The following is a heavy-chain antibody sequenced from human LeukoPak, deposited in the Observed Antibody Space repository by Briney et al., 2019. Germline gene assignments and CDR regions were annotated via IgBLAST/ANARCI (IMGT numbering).Heavy chain of an antibody. J-gene: IGHJ4*02. CDR1: GGSISSGSYY. CDR3: ARPDCSSTSCYP. V-gene: IGHV4-61*02. CDR2: IYTSGST. D-gene: IGHD2-2*01. Sequence: SETLSLTCTVSGGSISSGSYYWSWIRQPAGKGLEWIGRIYTSGSTNYNPSLKSRVTISVDTSKNQFSLKLSSVTAADTAVYYCARPDCSSTSCYPWGQGTLVTVSS.